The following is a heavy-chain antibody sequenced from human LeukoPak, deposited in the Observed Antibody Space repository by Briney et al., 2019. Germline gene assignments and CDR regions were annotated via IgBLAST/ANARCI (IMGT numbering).Heavy chain of an antibody. J-gene: IGHJ6*02. CDR3: ATDYYGSGSPSNYGMDV. CDR2: ISYDGSDK. D-gene: IGHD3-10*01. CDR1: GFTFSSYG. V-gene: IGHV3-30*03. Sequence: GGSLRLSCAASGFTFSSYGMHWVRQAPGKGLEWVALISYDGSDKYYADSVKGRFTISRDNSKNTLYLQMNSLRAEDTAVYYCATDYYGSGSPSNYGMDVWGQGTTVTVSS.